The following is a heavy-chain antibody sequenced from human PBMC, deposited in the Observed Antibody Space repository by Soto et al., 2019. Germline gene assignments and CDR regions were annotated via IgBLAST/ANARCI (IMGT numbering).Heavy chain of an antibody. CDR3: AKASGYSSGWYDY. CDR2: ISWNSGSI. V-gene: IGHV3-9*01. D-gene: IGHD6-19*01. CDR1: GFTFDDYA. Sequence: PGGSLRLSCAVSGFTFDDYAMHWVRQAPGKGLEWVSGISWNSGSIGYADSVKGRFTISRDNAKNSLYLQMNSLRPEDTALYYCAKASGYSSGWYDYWGQGTLVTVSS. J-gene: IGHJ4*02.